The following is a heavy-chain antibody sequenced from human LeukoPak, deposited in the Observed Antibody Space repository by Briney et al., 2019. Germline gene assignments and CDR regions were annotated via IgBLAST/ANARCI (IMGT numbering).Heavy chain of an antibody. V-gene: IGHV3-21*01. J-gene: IGHJ4*02. CDR1: GFAFSTYT. CDR3: VRVEDWGAAGNRLDY. Sequence: GGSLRLSCAASGFAFSTYTMSWVRQAPGKGLEWVSCITSSSSSISYADSVRGRFTISRDNAKNSLYLQMNSLRAEDTAVYSCVRVEDWGAAGNRLDYWDQGTLVTVSS. CDR2: ITSSSSSI. D-gene: IGHD6-13*01.